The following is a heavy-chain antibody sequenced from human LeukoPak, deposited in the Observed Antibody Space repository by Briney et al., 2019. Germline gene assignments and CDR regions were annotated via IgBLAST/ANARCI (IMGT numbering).Heavy chain of an antibody. CDR1: GGSFSHYY. V-gene: IGHV4-34*01. D-gene: IGHD1-7*01. Sequence: PSDTLSLTCAVYGGSFSHYYWSWIRQSPGMGLEWIGEINDSGTINYNPPLMSRVTISVDKSKDHFSLKLSSATAAGTAVYYCARRWNYGRNYYIDVWGKGATVSVSS. CDR3: ARRWNYGRNYYIDV. J-gene: IGHJ6*03. CDR2: INDSGTI.